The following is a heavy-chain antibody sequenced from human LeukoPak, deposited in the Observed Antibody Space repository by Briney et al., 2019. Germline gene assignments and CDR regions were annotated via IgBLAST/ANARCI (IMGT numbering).Heavy chain of an antibody. Sequence: GGSLRLSCAASGFSVGGYWMHWVRHGPGMGLGWVSRINSDGSSISYADSVKGRFSISRGNAKNTLYLQMNSLRAEDTAVYYCTRGASGYGNFDYWGQGTLVIVS. CDR3: TRGASGYGNFDY. V-gene: IGHV3-74*01. CDR2: INSDGSSI. D-gene: IGHD5-12*01. J-gene: IGHJ4*02. CDR1: GFSVGGYW.